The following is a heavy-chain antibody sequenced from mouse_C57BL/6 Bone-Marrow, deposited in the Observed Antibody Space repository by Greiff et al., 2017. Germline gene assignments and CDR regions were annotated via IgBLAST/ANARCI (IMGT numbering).Heavy chain of an antibody. CDR2: IYPRSGNT. CDR3: AQNWAWFAY. CDR1: GYTFTSYG. Sequence: VKLMESGAELARPGASVKLSCKASGYTFTSYGISWVKQRTGQGLEWIGEIYPRSGNTSYNEKFKGKATLTADKSSSTAYMELRSLASADSAVYFCAQNWAWFAYWGQGTLVTVSA. D-gene: IGHD4-1*01. J-gene: IGHJ3*01. V-gene: IGHV1-81*01.